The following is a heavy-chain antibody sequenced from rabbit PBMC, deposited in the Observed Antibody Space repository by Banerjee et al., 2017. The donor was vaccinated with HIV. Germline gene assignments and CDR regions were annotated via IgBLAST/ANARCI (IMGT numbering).Heavy chain of an antibody. CDR3: ARDLAAIIGWNFGL. Sequence: QQLEESGGGLVKPGASLTLTCKASGFSFSSGYYVSWVRQAPGKGLEWIGCIGTGSGSTYYASWATGRFTISKTSSTTVTLQMTSLTAADTATYFCARDLAAIIGWNFGLWGPGTLVTVS. J-gene: IGHJ4*01. CDR2: IGTGSGST. CDR1: GFSFSSGYY. V-gene: IGHV1S40*01. D-gene: IGHD1-1*01.